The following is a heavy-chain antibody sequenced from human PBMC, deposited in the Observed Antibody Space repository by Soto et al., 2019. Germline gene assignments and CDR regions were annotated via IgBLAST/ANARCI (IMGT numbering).Heavy chain of an antibody. CDR3: ARDQPGAMVSDSFDY. V-gene: IGHV3-48*02. CDR1: GFTFSSYS. D-gene: IGHD5-18*01. Sequence: GGSLRLSCAASGFTFSSYSMNWVRQAPGKGLEWVSYISSSSSTIYYADSVKGRFTISRDNAKNSLYLQMNSLRDEDTAVYYCARDQPGAMVSDSFDYWGQGTLVTVSS. J-gene: IGHJ4*02. CDR2: ISSSSSTI.